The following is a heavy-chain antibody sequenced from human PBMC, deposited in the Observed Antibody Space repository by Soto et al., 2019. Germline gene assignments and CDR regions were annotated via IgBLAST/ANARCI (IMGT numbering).Heavy chain of an antibody. CDR1: GYTLTELS. CDR3: AGYGDYENYFDY. CDR2: FDPEDGET. V-gene: IGHV1-24*01. D-gene: IGHD4-17*01. Sequence: VSCKVSGYTLTELSMHWVRQAPGKGLEWMGGFDPEDGETIYAQKFQGRVTMTEDASTDTAYMELSSLRSEDTAVYYCAGYGDYENYFDYWGQGTQVTVSS. J-gene: IGHJ4*02.